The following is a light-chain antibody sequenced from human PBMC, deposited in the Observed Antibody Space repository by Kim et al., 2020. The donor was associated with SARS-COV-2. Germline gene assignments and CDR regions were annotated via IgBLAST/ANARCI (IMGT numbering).Light chain of an antibody. J-gene: IGLJ1*01. Sequence: SYELTQPPSVSVAPGKTARITCGGNNIGSKSVHWYQQKPGQAPVLVIYYDSDRPSGIPERFSGSNSGNTATLTISRVEAGDEADYYCQVWDSSSDHSLVFGTGTKVTVL. CDR3: QVWDSSSDHSLV. CDR2: YDS. V-gene: IGLV3-21*04. CDR1: NIGSKS.